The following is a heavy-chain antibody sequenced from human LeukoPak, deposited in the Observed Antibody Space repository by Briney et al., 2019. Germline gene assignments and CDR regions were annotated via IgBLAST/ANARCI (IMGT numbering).Heavy chain of an antibody. CDR2: ISWNSGSI. Sequence: GRSLRLSCAASGFTFDDYAMHWVRQAPGKGLEWVSGISWNSGSIGYADSVKGRFTISRDNAKNSLYLQMNSLRAEDMALYYCAKDTAGYDSSGPFDYWGQGTLVTVSS. D-gene: IGHD3-22*01. CDR3: AKDTAGYDSSGPFDY. J-gene: IGHJ4*02. V-gene: IGHV3-9*03. CDR1: GFTFDDYA.